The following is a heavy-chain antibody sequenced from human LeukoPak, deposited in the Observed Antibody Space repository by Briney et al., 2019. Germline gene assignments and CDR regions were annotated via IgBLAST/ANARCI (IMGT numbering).Heavy chain of an antibody. CDR2: FYYSGTT. J-gene: IGHJ5*02. V-gene: IGHV4-30-4*08. CDR1: GASINSDYY. D-gene: IGHD6-13*01. Sequence: SETLSLTCNISGASINSDYYWNWFRQPPGKGLEWIAYFYYSGTTYYNPSLKSRVTISVDRSKNQFSLKLSSVTAADTAVYYCARESSPTEGIAAAGTGRRNWFDPWGQGTLVTVSS. CDR3: ARESSPTEGIAAAGTGRRNWFDP.